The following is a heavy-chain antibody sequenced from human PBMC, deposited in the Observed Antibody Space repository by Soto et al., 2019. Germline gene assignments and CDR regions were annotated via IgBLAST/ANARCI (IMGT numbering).Heavy chain of an antibody. J-gene: IGHJ5*02. V-gene: IGHV4-31*02. CDR3: ASIYDSSGYYYGNNCFDP. Sequence: SETLSLTCTVSGASIGRWDYYWSWIRQHPGKGLEWIGYIYYSGGTYYNPSLKSRVTISVDTSKNQFSLELSSVTAADTAVYYCASIYDSSGYYYGNNCFDPWGQGTLVTVS. D-gene: IGHD3-22*01. CDR1: GASIGRWDYY. CDR2: IYYSGGT.